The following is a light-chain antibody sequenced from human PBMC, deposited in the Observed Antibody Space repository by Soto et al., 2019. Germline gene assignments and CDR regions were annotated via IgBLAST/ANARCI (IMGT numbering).Light chain of an antibody. CDR2: SAS. CDR1: QCISRS. CDR3: QQLNSYPPWVT. J-gene: IGKJ5*01. V-gene: IGKV1D-12*01. Sequence: DIQRTQSPSSVSASVGDRVTITCQASQCISRSLAWYQQKPGKAPKLLIYSASSLQSGVPSRFSGSGFGTDFTLTISSLQPEDFATYYWQQLNSYPPWVTFGQGTRLEI.